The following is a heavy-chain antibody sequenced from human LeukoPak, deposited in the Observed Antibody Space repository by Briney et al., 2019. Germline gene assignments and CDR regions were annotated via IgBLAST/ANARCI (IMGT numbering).Heavy chain of an antibody. CDR2: INHSGST. D-gene: IGHD2-2*01. J-gene: IGHJ4*02. CDR3: ARGLRHKVLPASMAY. CDR1: GGSFSGYY. Sequence: SETLSLTCAVYGGSFSGYYWSWIRQPPGKGLEWIGEINHSGSTNYNPSLKSRVTVSVDTSKNQFSLKLSSVTAADTAVYYLARGLRHKVLPASMAYGAQGTLVTVPS. V-gene: IGHV4-34*01.